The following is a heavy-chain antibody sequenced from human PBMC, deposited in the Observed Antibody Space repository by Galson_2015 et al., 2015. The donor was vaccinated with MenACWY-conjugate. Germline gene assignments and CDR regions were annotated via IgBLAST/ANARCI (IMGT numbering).Heavy chain of an antibody. V-gene: IGHV4-39*07. D-gene: IGHD1-26*01. CDR1: GGSISSRSYY. CDR3: AREKSGSSHFDY. Sequence: ETLSLTCTVSGGSISSRSYYWGWIRQPPGKGLEWIGSIYYSGSTYYNPSLKSRVTISVDTSKNQFSLKLSSVTAADTAVYYCAREKSGSSHFDYWGQGTLVTVSS. CDR2: IYYSGST. J-gene: IGHJ4*02.